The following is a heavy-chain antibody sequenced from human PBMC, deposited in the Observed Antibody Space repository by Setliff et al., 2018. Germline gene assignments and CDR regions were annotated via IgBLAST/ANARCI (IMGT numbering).Heavy chain of an antibody. Sequence: SETLSLTCTVSGGSISSSLYYRAFIRQPPGKGLEWIGSILYSGGAHSNPSLNSRVSISVDTSKNQFSLRLRSVTAADTAFYYCATSYLTLEAAFDVWGQGTMVTVSS. CDR3: ATSYLTLEAAFDV. J-gene: IGHJ3*01. D-gene: IGHD1-1*01. CDR2: ILYSGGA. V-gene: IGHV4-39*07. CDR1: GGSISSSLYY.